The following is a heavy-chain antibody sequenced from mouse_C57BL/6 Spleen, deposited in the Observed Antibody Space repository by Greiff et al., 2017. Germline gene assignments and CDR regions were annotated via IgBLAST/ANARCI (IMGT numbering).Heavy chain of an antibody. V-gene: IGHV1-53*01. CDR2: INPSNGGT. D-gene: IGHD2-2*01. Sequence: QVQLKQPGTELVKPGASVKLSCKASGYTFTSYWMPWVKQRPGQGLEWIGNINPSNGGTNYNEKFKSKATLTVDKSSSTAYMQLSSLTSEDSAVYYCARGIFYYGYDVDYWGQGTTLTVSS. J-gene: IGHJ2*01. CDR3: ARGIFYYGYDVDY. CDR1: GYTFTSYW.